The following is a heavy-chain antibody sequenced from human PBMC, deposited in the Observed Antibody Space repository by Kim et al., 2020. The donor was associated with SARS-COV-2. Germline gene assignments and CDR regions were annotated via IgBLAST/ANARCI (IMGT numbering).Heavy chain of an antibody. V-gene: IGHV4-39*01. CDR3: ARRGLLGAPV. CDR1: GDSISSSSHY. CDR2: IYYGGTT. D-gene: IGHD6-6*01. Sequence: SETLSLICVVSGDSISSSSHYWVWIRQPPGKGLEWIGSIYYGGTTYFNPSLVSRASISVDTSQNQFSLKMISVFASDTALYYCARRGLLGAPVWGKGTTVTISS. J-gene: IGHJ6*04.